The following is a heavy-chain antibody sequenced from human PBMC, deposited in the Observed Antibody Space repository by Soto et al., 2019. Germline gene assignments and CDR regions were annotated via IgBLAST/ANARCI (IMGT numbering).Heavy chain of an antibody. CDR3: AKDVRGAVDLYYYGMDV. Sequence: EVQLVESGGGLVQPGRSLRLSCAASGFTFDDYAMHWVRQAPGKGLEWVSGISWNSGSIGYADSVKGRFTISRDNAKNSLYLQMNSLSAEDTALYYCAKDVRGAVDLYYYGMDVWGQGTTVTVSS. CDR2: ISWNSGSI. CDR1: GFTFDDYA. J-gene: IGHJ6*02. V-gene: IGHV3-9*01. D-gene: IGHD6-19*01.